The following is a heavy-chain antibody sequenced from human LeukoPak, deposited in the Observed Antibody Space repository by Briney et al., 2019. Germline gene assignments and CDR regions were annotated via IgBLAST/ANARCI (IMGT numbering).Heavy chain of an antibody. Sequence: TLSLTCTVSGGSISSYYWSWIRQPPGKALEWLALIYWNDDKLYIPSLKSSLTITKDTSKNQVVLTMTNMDPVDTATYYCAHSSYCSGGSCYRGWDYFDYWGQGTLVTVSS. CDR1: GGSISSYYW. CDR3: AHSSYCSGGSCYRGWDYFDY. V-gene: IGHV2-5*01. J-gene: IGHJ4*02. CDR2: IYWNDDK. D-gene: IGHD2-15*01.